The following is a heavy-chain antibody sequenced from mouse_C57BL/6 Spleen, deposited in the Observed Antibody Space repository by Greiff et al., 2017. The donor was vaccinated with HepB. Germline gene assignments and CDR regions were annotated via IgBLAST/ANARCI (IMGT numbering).Heavy chain of an antibody. CDR2: ISDGGSYT. CDR3: ARDRLGYGYFDV. J-gene: IGHJ1*03. D-gene: IGHD4-1*01. CDR1: GFTFSSYD. V-gene: IGHV5-4*01. Sequence: EVKLEESGGGLVKPGGSLKLSCAASGFTFSSYDMSWVRQTPEKRLEWVAAISDGGSYTYYTDNVKGRYIISRDNAKNNLYLQMSHLKSEDTAMYYCARDRLGYGYFDVWGTGTTGTVSS.